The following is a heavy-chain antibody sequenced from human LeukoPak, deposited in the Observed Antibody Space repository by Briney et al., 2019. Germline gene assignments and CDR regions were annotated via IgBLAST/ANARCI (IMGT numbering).Heavy chain of an antibody. CDR3: AGGAFDI. V-gene: IGHV4-39*01. D-gene: IGHD3-16*01. CDR2: IYYSGST. J-gene: IGHJ3*02. CDR1: GGSISSSSYY. Sequence: EALSLTCTVSGGSISSSSYYWGWIRQPPGKGLEWIGSIYYSGSTYYNPSLKSRVTISVDTSKNQFSLKLSSVTAADTAVYYCAGGAFDIWGQGTMVTVSS.